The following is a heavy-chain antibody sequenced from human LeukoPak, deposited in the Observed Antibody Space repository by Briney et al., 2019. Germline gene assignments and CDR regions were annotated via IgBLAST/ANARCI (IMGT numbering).Heavy chain of an antibody. V-gene: IGHV1-2*02. J-gene: IGHJ6*02. CDR2: INANSGGT. D-gene: IGHD3-10*01. Sequence: ASVKVSCKASGYTFTGYYMHWVRQAPGQGVERMGWINANSGGTNYAQKLQGRVTMTRDTSISTAYMELSRLRSDDTAVYYCARERITMVREDGMDVWGQGTTVTVSS. CDR3: ARERITMVREDGMDV. CDR1: GYTFTGYY.